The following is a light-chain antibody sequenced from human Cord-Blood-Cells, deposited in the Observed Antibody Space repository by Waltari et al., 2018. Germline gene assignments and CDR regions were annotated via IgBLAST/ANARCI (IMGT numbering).Light chain of an antibody. CDR3: QQYNNWART. CDR2: GAS. V-gene: IGKV3-15*01. CDR1: QSVSSN. Sequence: EIVMTQSPATLSVSPGERATLSCRASQSVSSNLAWYQQKPGQAPRLRIYGASTRATGIPARFSGSGSGTEFTLTISSLQSEDFAVYYCQQYNNWARTFGQGTKVEIK. J-gene: IGKJ1*01.